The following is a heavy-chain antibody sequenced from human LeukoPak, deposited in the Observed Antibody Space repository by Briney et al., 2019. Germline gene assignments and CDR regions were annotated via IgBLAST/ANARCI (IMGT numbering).Heavy chain of an antibody. CDR3: ARERGAYYFDY. D-gene: IGHD1-26*01. J-gene: IGHJ4*02. Sequence: GGSLRLSCAAFGFTFSSYWMHWVRQAPGKGLVWVSRINSDGTSTSYADSVKGRFTISRDNAKNTLYLQLNSLRAEDTAVYYCARERGAYYFDYWGQGTLVTVSS. CDR2: INSDGTST. V-gene: IGHV3-74*01. CDR1: GFTFSSYW.